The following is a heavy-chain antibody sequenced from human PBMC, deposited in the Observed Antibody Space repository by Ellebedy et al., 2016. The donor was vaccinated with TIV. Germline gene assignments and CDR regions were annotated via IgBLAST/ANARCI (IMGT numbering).Heavy chain of an antibody. CDR1: GFTFSGYG. CDR2: IRSDGSYD. V-gene: IGHV3-30*02. J-gene: IGHJ4*02. D-gene: IGHD2/OR15-2a*01. CDR3: VKESVTGDY. Sequence: PGGSLRLSCAASGFTFSGYGMHWVRQAPGKGLEWVAFIRSDGSYDHYADSVRGRFSISRDNSNNTLYLLMNSLRAEDTALYYCVKESVTGDYWGQGTLVTVSS.